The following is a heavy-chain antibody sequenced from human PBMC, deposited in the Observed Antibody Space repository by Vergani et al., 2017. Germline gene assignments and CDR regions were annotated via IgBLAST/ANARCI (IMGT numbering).Heavy chain of an antibody. CDR3: ARDRGVVTAIRQYFQH. J-gene: IGHJ1*01. V-gene: IGHV1-2*02. Sequence: QVQLVQSGAEVKKPGASVKVSCKASGYTFTGYYMHWVRQAPGQGLEWMGWINPNSGGTNYAQKFQGRVTMTRDTSISTAYIELSRLRSDDTAVYYCARDRGVVTAIRQYFQHWGQGTLVTVSS. CDR1: GYTFTGYY. D-gene: IGHD2-21*02. CDR2: INPNSGGT.